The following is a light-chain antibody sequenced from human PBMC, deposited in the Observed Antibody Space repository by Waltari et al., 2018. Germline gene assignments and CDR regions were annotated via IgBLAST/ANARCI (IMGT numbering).Light chain of an antibody. CDR2: GAS. Sequence: IVLTQSPGTLSLSPGERATLSCRASQSVRSNYLAWYQQKPGQAPRLLISGASSRATGIADRFSGSGSGTDFTLTISRLETEDFAVYYCQQYVSSPRTFGQGTKVDIK. V-gene: IGKV3-20*01. J-gene: IGKJ1*01. CDR3: QQYVSSPRT. CDR1: QSVRSNY.